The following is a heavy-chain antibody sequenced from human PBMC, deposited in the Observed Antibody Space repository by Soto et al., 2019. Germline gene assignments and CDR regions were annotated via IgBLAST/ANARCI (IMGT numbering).Heavy chain of an antibody. V-gene: IGHV5-51*01. CDR3: ASLTRGYCSSNSCSKKADYYYGMDV. D-gene: IGHD2-2*01. CDR2: IYPGDSDT. CDR1: GYSFTSYW. J-gene: IGHJ6*02. Sequence: PGESLKISCKGSGYSFTSYWIGWVRQMPGKGLEWMGIIYPGDSDTRYSPSFQGQVTISADKSISTAYLQWSSLKASDTAMYYCASLTRGYCSSNSCSKKADYYYGMDVCGQGTTVTVYS.